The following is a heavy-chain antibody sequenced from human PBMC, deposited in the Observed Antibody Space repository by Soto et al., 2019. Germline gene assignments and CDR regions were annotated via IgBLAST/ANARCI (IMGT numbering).Heavy chain of an antibody. Sequence: EGKLLESGGGLVQPGGSLRLSCAASGYTFSTYAMIWVRQAPGKGLEWVSVITGSGGSTYYADSVKGRFTISRDTSKNTLFLQMNSLRAEDTAVYYCAKDRYGDYGGIDYWGQGTMVTVSS. CDR1: GYTFSTYA. CDR3: AKDRYGDYGGIDY. D-gene: IGHD4-17*01. V-gene: IGHV3-23*01. J-gene: IGHJ4*02. CDR2: ITGSGGST.